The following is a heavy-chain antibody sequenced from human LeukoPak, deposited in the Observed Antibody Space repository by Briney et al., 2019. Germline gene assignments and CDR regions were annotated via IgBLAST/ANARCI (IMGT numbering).Heavy chain of an antibody. V-gene: IGHV1-24*01. CDR3: ATGRGGYDFAFDY. CDR1: GYTLTELS. Sequence: PQASVKVSCKVSGYTLTELSMHWVRQAPGKGLERMGGFDPEDGETIYAQKFQGRVTMTEDTSTDTAYTELSSLRSEDTAVYYCATGRGGYDFAFDYWGQGTLVTVSS. D-gene: IGHD5-12*01. J-gene: IGHJ4*02. CDR2: FDPEDGET.